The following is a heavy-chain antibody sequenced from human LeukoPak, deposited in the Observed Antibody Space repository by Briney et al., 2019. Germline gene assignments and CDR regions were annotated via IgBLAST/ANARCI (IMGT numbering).Heavy chain of an antibody. CDR1: GFSFASYG. V-gene: IGHV3-48*04. Sequence: PGGSLRLSCSAAGFSFASYGMSWLRQAPGKGLEWLSYISSDSLITEYADSVKGRFTISRDNAKNSLYLQMNSLRAEDTAVYYCARWNRFLEWLLYDYWGQGTLVTVSS. D-gene: IGHD3-3*01. J-gene: IGHJ4*02. CDR2: ISSDSLIT. CDR3: ARWNRFLEWLLYDY.